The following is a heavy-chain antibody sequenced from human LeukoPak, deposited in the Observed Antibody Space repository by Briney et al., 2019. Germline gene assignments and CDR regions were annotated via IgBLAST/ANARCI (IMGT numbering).Heavy chain of an antibody. CDR2: IKQDGSEK. V-gene: IGHV3-7*04. CDR3: ARVSRGYCSGGSCYGNYYFDY. Sequence: GGSLILSCAASGFTFSSYWMSWVRQAPGKGLEWVANIKQDGSEKYYVDSVKGRFTISRDNAKNSLYLQMNSLRAEDTAVYYCARVSRGYCSGGSCYGNYYFDYWGQGTLVTVSS. J-gene: IGHJ4*02. CDR1: GFTFSSYW. D-gene: IGHD2-15*01.